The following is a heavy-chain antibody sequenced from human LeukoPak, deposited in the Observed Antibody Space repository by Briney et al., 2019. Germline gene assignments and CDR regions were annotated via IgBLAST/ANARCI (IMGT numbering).Heavy chain of an antibody. J-gene: IGHJ4*02. CDR2: INAGNGDA. Sequence: ASVKVSCKASGYTFTTYAIHWVRQAPGRSLEWMGRINAGNGDAKYSQNFHDRITITRDTSASTVYMELNSLRAEDTAVYYCAREEAGEPGLGDYWGQGTLVTVSS. CDR3: AREEAGEPGLGDY. V-gene: IGHV1-3*01. D-gene: IGHD1-14*01. CDR1: GYTFTTYA.